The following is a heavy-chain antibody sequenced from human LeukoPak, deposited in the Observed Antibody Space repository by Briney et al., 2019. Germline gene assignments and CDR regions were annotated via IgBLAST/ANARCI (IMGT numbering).Heavy chain of an antibody. CDR3: ARDYYDSSGYYSDASDI. Sequence: PSETLSLTCTVSGGSISSYYWSWIRQPPGKGLEWIGYIYYSGSTNYNPSLKSRVTISVDTSKNQFSLKLSSVTAADTAVYYCARDYYDSSGYYSDASDIWGQGTMVTVSS. D-gene: IGHD3-22*01. CDR1: GGSISSYY. CDR2: IYYSGST. V-gene: IGHV4-59*01. J-gene: IGHJ3*02.